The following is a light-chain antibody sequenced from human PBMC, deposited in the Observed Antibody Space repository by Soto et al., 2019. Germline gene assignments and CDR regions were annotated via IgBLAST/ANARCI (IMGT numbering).Light chain of an antibody. CDR3: QQRSNWALT. CDR1: QSVSSY. Sequence: EIVLTQSPATLSLSPGERATLSCRASQSVSSYLAWYQQKPGQAPRLLIYDASNRATGIPARFSGSGSGTDFTLTTSTLEPEDFAVYYCQQRSNWALTFGGGTKVDIK. J-gene: IGKJ4*01. CDR2: DAS. V-gene: IGKV3-11*01.